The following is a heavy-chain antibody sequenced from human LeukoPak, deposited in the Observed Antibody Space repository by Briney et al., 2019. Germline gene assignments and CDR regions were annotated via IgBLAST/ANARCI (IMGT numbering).Heavy chain of an antibody. J-gene: IGHJ5*02. CDR3: ARDGMVRGFDP. CDR2: IYHSGST. Sequence: SQTLSLTCTVSGGSISSGGYYWSWIRQPLGKGLEWIGYIYHSGSTYYNPSLKSRVTISVDRSKNQFSLKLSSVTAADTAVYYCARDGMVRGFDPWGQGTLVTVSS. D-gene: IGHD3-10*01. CDR1: GGSISSGGYY. V-gene: IGHV4-30-2*01.